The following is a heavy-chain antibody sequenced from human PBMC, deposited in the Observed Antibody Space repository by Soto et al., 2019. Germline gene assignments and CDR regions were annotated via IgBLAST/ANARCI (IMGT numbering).Heavy chain of an antibody. CDR2: IIPIFGTA. CDR1: GYTFNTYG. CDR3: ATRGGDPQNAIFDY. Sequence: GASVKVSCKTSGYTFNTYGVTWVRQAPGQGLEWMGGIIPIFGTANYAQKFQGRVTITADESTSTAYMELSSLRSEDTAVYYCATRGGDPQNAIFDYWGQGTLVTVSS. V-gene: IGHV1-69*13. J-gene: IGHJ4*02. D-gene: IGHD2-15*01.